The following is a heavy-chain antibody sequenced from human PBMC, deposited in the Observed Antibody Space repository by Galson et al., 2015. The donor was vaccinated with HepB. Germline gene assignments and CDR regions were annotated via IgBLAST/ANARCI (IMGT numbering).Heavy chain of an antibody. CDR1: GFTFSSYA. V-gene: IGHV3-30*04. Sequence: SLRLSCAASGFTFSSYAMHWVRQAPGKGLEWVTVISYDGSNKYYADSVKGRFTISRDNSKNTLYLQMNSLRAEDTAVYYCARTLQLWPLLDYWGQGTLVTVSS. CDR3: ARTLQLWPLLDY. D-gene: IGHD5-18*01. CDR2: ISYDGSNK. J-gene: IGHJ4*02.